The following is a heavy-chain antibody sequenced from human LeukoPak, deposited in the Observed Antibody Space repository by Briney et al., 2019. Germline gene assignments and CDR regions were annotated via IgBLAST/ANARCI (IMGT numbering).Heavy chain of an antibody. CDR2: IYSGGNT. D-gene: IGHD7-27*01. Sequence: GGSLRLSCAASGFSVSSNHMSWVRQAPGKGLEWVSVIYSGGNTHYADSVKGRFTISRDNSKNTLYLQMNSLRAEDTAVYYCARAKLGGTFFDIWGQGTMITVSS. J-gene: IGHJ3*02. CDR1: GFSVSSNH. V-gene: IGHV3-66*01. CDR3: ARAKLGGTFFDI.